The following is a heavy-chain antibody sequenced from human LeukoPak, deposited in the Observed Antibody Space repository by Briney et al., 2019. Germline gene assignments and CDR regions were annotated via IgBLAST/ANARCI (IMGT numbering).Heavy chain of an antibody. D-gene: IGHD3-10*01. Sequence: GGSLRLSCAASGFTFSSYAMSWVRQAPGKGLEWVSAISGSGGSTYYADSVKGRFTISRDNSKNTLYLQMNSLRAEDTAVYYCAKGIWSGELFPIDPWGQGTLVTVSS. J-gene: IGHJ5*02. V-gene: IGHV3-23*01. CDR1: GFTFSSYA. CDR3: AKGIWSGELFPIDP. CDR2: ISGSGGST.